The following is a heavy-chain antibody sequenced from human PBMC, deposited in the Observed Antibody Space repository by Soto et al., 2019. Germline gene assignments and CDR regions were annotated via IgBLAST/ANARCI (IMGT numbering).Heavy chain of an antibody. Sequence: PGESLKISCKGYGYTFTNFWIGWVRQMPGKGLEWMGIIHPGESDVRYNPSFRGQVTISADKDISTAYLQWSSLKASDTAMYFCARSGLYGSPYGLDVWGQGTTVTVSS. D-gene: IGHD3-10*01. CDR1: GYTFTNFW. CDR3: ARSGLYGSPYGLDV. J-gene: IGHJ6*02. V-gene: IGHV5-51*01. CDR2: IHPGESDV.